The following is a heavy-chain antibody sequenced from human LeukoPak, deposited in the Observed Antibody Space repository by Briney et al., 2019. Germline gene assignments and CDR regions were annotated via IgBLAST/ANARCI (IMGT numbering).Heavy chain of an antibody. CDR3: ATLYCSSTSCYYWFDP. CDR2: FDPEDGET. Sequence: ASVKVSCKVSGYTLTELSMHWVRQAPGKGLEWMGGFDPEDGETIYAQKFQGRVTMTEDTSTDTAYMELSSLRSEDTAVYCCATLYCSSTSCYYWFDPWGQGTLVTVSS. CDR1: GYTLTELS. D-gene: IGHD2-2*01. V-gene: IGHV1-24*01. J-gene: IGHJ5*02.